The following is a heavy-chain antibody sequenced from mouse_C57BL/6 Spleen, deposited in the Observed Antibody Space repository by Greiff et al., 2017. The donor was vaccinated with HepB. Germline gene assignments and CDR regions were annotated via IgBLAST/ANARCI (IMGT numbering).Heavy chain of an antibody. J-gene: IGHJ2*01. D-gene: IGHD2-5*01. CDR2: ISSGSSTI. CDR3: AVYSNYYFDY. Sequence: EVMLVESGGGLVKPGGSLKLSCAASGFTFSDYGMHWVRQAPEKGLEWFAYISSGSSTIYYADTVKGRFTISRDNAKNTLFLQMTSLRSEDTAMYYCAVYSNYYFDYWGQGTTRTVSS. CDR1: GFTFSDYG. V-gene: IGHV5-17*01.